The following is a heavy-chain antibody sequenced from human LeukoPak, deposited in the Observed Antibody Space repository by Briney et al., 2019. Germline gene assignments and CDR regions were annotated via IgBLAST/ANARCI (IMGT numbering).Heavy chain of an antibody. D-gene: IGHD6-19*01. J-gene: IGHJ4*02. V-gene: IGHV4-59*01. Sequence: SETLSLTCTVSGGSISSYYWSWIRQPPGKGLEWIGYIYYSGSTNYNPSLKSRVTISVETSKNEFSLKLRSVTAADTAVYYCAKAIAVAGDGYWGQGTLVTVSS. CDR1: GGSISSYY. CDR3: AKAIAVAGDGY. CDR2: IYYSGST.